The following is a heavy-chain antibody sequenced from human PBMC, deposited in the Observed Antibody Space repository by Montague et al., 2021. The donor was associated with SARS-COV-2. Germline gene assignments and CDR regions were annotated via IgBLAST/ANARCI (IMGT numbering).Heavy chain of an antibody. CDR1: GDSISRSYYF. D-gene: IGHD3-10*01. Sequence: SETLSLTCSVSGDSISRSYYFWAWIRQPPGMGLDWFVCTYFTGXTXHXXPRRIRVTISTSTSKNHFSLRLSSVAAADSAVFYCARWGVNNAFDIWGQGTMVTVSS. CDR3: ARWGVNNAFDI. CDR2: TYFTGXT. J-gene: IGHJ3*02. V-gene: IGHV4-39*02.